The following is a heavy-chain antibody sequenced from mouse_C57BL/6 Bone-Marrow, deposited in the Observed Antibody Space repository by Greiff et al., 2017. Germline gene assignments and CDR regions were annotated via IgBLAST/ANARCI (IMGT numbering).Heavy chain of an antibody. V-gene: IGHV14-4*01. D-gene: IGHD2-2*01. J-gene: IGHJ3*01. CDR2: IDPENGDT. CDR1: GFNIKDDY. CDR3: IIYYGYHFAD. Sequence: EVQLQQSGAELVRPGASVKLSCTASGFNIKDDYMHWVKQRPEQGLEWIGWIDPENGDTEYASKFQGKATITADTSSNTAYLQLSSLTSEDTAVYDCIIYYGYHFADWGQGTLVTVSA.